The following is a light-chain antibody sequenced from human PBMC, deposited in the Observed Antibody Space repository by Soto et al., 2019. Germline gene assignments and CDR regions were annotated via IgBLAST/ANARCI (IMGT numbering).Light chain of an antibody. CDR2: GAS. J-gene: IGKJ1*01. CDR3: QHYGSSPWT. V-gene: IGKV3-20*01. CDR1: QSVSSSN. Sequence: EIVLAQSPANLSLSPGDRATLYFRASQSVSSSNLAWYQQKRGQSPRLLIYGASSRATGIPDRFSGSGSGPDFTLTIRRLEPEDFAVYFCQHYGSSPWTFGQGTKVDIK.